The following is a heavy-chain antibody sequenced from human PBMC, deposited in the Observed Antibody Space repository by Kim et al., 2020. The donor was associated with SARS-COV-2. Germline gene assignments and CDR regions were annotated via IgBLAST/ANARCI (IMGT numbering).Heavy chain of an antibody. V-gene: IGHV3-30-3*01. Sequence: GGSLRLSCAASGFNFNTYAMHWLRQAPGKGLEWVAVISYDGTTKYYADSAKGRFTISRDNSKNTLYLQMNSLRAEDTGLYYCARELYSVPFDFWGQGTLVTVSP. CDR1: GFNFNTYA. CDR3: ARELYSVPFDF. CDR2: ISYDGTTK. J-gene: IGHJ4*02. D-gene: IGHD2-15*01.